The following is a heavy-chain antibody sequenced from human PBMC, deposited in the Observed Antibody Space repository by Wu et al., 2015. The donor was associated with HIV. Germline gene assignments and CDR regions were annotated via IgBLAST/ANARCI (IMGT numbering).Heavy chain of an antibody. D-gene: IGHD6-6*01. Sequence: QVHLVQSGTEVKKPGASVNVSCKTSGYTFILYYIHYVRQAPGQGLEWVGWINPKTGDTNYGQKFQGRVTLTMDTSISTAYMEMSRLRYDDTAMYYCARGKAIAARPGIRSYYFDYVGPGNPGHRLL. CDR2: INPKTGDT. V-gene: IGHV1-2*02. CDR1: GYTFILYY. CDR3: ARGKAIAARPGIRSYYFDY. J-gene: IGHJ4*02.